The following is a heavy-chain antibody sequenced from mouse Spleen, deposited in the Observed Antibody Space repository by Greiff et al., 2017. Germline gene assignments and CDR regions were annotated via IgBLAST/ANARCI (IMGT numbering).Heavy chain of an antibody. Sequence: EVQLQQSGPVLVKPGASVKMSCKASGYTFTDYYMNWVKQSHGKSLEWIGVINPYNGGTSYNQKFKGKATLTVDKSSSTAYMELNSLTSEDSAVYYCASARYGYPSAYWGQGTLVTVSA. CDR1: GYTFTDYY. J-gene: IGHJ3*01. CDR2: INPYNGGT. V-gene: IGHV1-19*01. D-gene: IGHD1-2*01. CDR3: ASARYGYPSAY.